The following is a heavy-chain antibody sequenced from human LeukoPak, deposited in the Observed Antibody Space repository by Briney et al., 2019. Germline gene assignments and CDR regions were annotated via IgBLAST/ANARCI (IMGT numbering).Heavy chain of an antibody. D-gene: IGHD3-3*01. Sequence: GESLKISCKASGYTFTSYDINWVRQATGQGLEWMGWMNPNSGNTGYAQKFQGRVTITRNTSISTAYMELSSLRSEDTAVYYCARRVIGRFLNWFDPWGQGTLVTVSS. J-gene: IGHJ5*02. V-gene: IGHV1-8*03. CDR3: ARRVIGRFLNWFDP. CDR2: MNPNSGNT. CDR1: GYTFTSYD.